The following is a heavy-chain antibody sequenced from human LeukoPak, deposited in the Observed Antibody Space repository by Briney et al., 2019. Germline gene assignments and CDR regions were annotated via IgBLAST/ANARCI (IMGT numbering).Heavy chain of an antibody. CDR2: IYYSGST. V-gene: IGHV4-59*08. CDR3: ARLTGMKYFDY. CDR1: GGSISSYY. J-gene: IGHJ4*02. D-gene: IGHD1-14*01. Sequence: KPSETLSLTCTVSGGSISSYYWSWIRQPPGKGLEWIGYIYYSGSTNYNPSLKSRVTISVDTSKNQFSLKLSSVTAADTAVYYCARLTGMKYFDYWGQGTLVTVSS.